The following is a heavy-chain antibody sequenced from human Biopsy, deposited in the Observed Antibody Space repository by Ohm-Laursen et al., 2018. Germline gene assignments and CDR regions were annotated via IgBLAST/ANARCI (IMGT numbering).Heavy chain of an antibody. Sequence: SETLSLTCAVYGGSFSDYYWTWIRQPPGKGLEWIGEINHRGTTSYNPSLKSRVAISVDTSKNQFSLTLRSLTAADRAMYYCVRGTVTGFNALILLPGRGWSDSWGQGTPVTVSS. CDR2: INHRGTT. CDR3: VRGTVTGFNALILLPGRGWSDS. V-gene: IGHV4-34*01. D-gene: IGHD3-3*02. CDR1: GGSFSDYY. J-gene: IGHJ5*01.